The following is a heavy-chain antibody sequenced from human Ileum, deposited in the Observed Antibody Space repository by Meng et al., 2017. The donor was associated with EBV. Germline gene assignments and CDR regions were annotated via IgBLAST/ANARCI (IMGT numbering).Heavy chain of an antibody. D-gene: IGHD2-21*02. CDR2: IYHSGAT. J-gene: IGHJ4*02. CDR3: ARIPYGDIYSAYFDY. CDR1: GGSVNGHPW. V-gene: IGHV4-4*02. Sequence: VQLPVPGPGLVKPSGTVSLTCTVSGGSVNGHPWVSWVRQPPGEGLEWIGQIYHSGATNYNPSLKSRVTISVDTSENQFSLELNSVTAADTAVYYCARIPYGDIYSAYFDYWSPGTLVTVSS.